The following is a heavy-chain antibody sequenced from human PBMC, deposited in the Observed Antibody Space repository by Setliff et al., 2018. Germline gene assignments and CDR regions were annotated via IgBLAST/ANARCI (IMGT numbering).Heavy chain of an antibody. Sequence: GGSLRLSCAASGFTFSSYSMNWVRQAPGKGLEWVSYISSSSSTIYYADSVKGRFTISRDDSKSIAYLQMNSLKTEDTAVYYCTRERSEDFWSWYYFDYWGQGTLVTVSS. CDR3: TRERSEDFWSWYYFDY. J-gene: IGHJ4*02. D-gene: IGHD3-3*01. CDR1: GFTFSSYS. V-gene: IGHV3-48*01. CDR2: ISSSSSTI.